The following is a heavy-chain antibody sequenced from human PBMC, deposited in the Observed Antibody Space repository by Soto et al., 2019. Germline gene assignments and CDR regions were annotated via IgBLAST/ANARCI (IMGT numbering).Heavy chain of an antibody. CDR3: AKDIWPPLPEDYYYYGMDV. Sequence: PGGSLRLSCAASGFTFSSYGMHWVRQAPGKGLEWVAVISYDGSNKYYADSVKGRFTISRDNSKNTLYLQMNSLRAEDTAVYYCAKDIWPPLPEDYYYYGMDVWGQGTTVTVSS. J-gene: IGHJ6*02. V-gene: IGHV3-30*18. D-gene: IGHD2-15*01. CDR1: GFTFSSYG. CDR2: ISYDGSNK.